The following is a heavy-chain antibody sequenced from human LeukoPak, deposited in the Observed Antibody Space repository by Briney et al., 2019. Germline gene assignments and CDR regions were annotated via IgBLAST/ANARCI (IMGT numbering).Heavy chain of an antibody. V-gene: IGHV3-11*06. CDR2: ISSSSSYT. CDR3: ARGTGTTAYFDY. D-gene: IGHD1-1*01. Sequence: KTGGSLRLSCAASGFTFSDYYMSWIRQAPGKGLEWVSYISSSSSYTKYGDSVKGRFTISRDNAKNSLYLQGNSLRAEDTAVYYCARGTGTTAYFDYWGQGTLVTVSS. J-gene: IGHJ4*02. CDR1: GFTFSDYY.